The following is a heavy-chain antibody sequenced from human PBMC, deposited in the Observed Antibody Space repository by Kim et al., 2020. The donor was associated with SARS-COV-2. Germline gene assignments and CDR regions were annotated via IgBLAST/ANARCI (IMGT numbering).Heavy chain of an antibody. J-gene: IGHJ3*02. CDR1: GDSISRSSYY. CDR3: ARHLGSGRYLDGFDI. CDR2: IYYSGNT. D-gene: IGHD3-10*01. Sequence: SETLSLTCIVSGDSISRSSYYWGWIRQSPGKGLEWFGSIYYSGNTYYNPSLKSRVTISVDTSKNQFSLKLSSVTAADTAIYYCARHLGSGRYLDGFDIWGQGTMVTVSS. V-gene: IGHV4-39*01.